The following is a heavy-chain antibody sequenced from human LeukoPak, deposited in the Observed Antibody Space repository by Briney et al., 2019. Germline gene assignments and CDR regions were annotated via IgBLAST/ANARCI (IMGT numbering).Heavy chain of an antibody. D-gene: IGHD3-3*01. V-gene: IGHV3-33*01. CDR2: IWYDEVNK. CDR3: ARDKGTEGLLPRGDWYFDL. CDR1: GFTLSYYG. J-gene: IGHJ2*01. Sequence: SGGSVRLFCAASGFTLSYYGMHWVRQPRGKGLEWVAVIWYDEVNKYYADSVKGRFTISRDNSKDTLYLQMNSLRAEDTAVYYCARDKGTEGLLPRGDWYFDLWGRGTLVTVSS.